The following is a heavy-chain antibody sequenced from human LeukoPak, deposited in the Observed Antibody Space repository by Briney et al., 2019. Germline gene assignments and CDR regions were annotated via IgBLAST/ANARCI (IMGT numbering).Heavy chain of an antibody. CDR2: INPSSGST. CDR1: GYTFTGYY. V-gene: IGHV1-2*02. CDR3: ARADTTMVTFDY. Sequence: ASVKVSCKASGYTFTGYYMHWVRQAPGQGLEWMGWINPSSGSTNYAQNFQGRVTMTRDTSISTAYMELSRLRSDDTAVYYCARADTTMVTFDYWGQGTLLAVSS. D-gene: IGHD5-18*01. J-gene: IGHJ4*02.